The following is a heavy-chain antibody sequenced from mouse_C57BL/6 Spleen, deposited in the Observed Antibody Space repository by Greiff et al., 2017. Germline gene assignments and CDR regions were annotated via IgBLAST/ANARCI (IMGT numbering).Heavy chain of an antibody. D-gene: IGHD1-1*01. J-gene: IGHJ1*03. CDR2: IDPSGSYT. CDR1: GYTFTSYW. V-gene: IGHV1-69*01. CDR3: AGWGTTVVTNFDV. Sequence: QVQLQQPGAELVMPGASVKLSCKASGYTFTSYWMHWVKQRPGQGLEWIGEIDPSGSYTNYNQKFKGKSTLTVDKSSSTAYMQLSSLTSEDSAVYYCAGWGTTVVTNFDVWGTGTTVTVSS.